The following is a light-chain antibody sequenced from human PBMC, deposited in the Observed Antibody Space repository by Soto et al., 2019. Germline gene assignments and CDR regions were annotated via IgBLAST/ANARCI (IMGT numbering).Light chain of an antibody. Sequence: DIQMTQSPSSVSASVGDRVTITCRASQGISNWLAWYQQKAGQAPKLLIYAASGLHSGVPSRFSGSGSGTDFPLTISSLQPEDFATYFCQQSDSFPHTFGRGTKLEI. CDR2: AAS. CDR3: QQSDSFPHT. J-gene: IGKJ2*01. CDR1: QGISNW. V-gene: IGKV1-12*01.